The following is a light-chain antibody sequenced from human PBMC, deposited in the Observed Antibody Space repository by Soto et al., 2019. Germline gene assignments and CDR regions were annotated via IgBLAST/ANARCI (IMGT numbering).Light chain of an antibody. V-gene: IGLV2-14*01. CDR1: SSDIGGYNY. CDR3: SSYTSGSTFYV. CDR2: DVS. Sequence: QSALTQPASVSGSPGQSITISCTGTSSDIGGYNYVSWFQQHPGKAPKLMISDVSNRPSGVSNRFSGSKSGNTASLTIFGLQAEDEADYYCSSYTSGSTFYVFGTGTKVTVL. J-gene: IGLJ1*01.